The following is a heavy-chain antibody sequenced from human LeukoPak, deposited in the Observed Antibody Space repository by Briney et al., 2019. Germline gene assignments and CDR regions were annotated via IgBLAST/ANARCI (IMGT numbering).Heavy chain of an antibody. J-gene: IGHJ6*02. CDR3: ATYTNWVAGDV. D-gene: IGHD2-8*01. V-gene: IGHV3-7*01. CDR2: IKEDGSEK. CDR1: EFTFSESW. Sequence: GSLRLSCAASEFTFSESWMNWVRQAPGQGLEWVAAIKEDGSEKDYVDSVKGRFTISRDSAKNSLYLQMTNLRADDSAVYYCATYTNWVAGDVWGQGTTVSVS.